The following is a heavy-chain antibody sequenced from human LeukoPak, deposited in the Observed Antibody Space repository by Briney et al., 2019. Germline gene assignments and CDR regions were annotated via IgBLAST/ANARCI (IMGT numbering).Heavy chain of an antibody. D-gene: IGHD6-13*01. CDR3: ARIIRYSSSWYDDPTHAFDI. J-gene: IGHJ3*02. V-gene: IGHV4-4*07. CDR2: IYTSGST. Sequence: SETLSLTCTASGGSISSYYWSWIRQPAGKGLEWIGRIYTSGSTNYNPSLKSRVTMSVDTSKNQFSLKLSSVTAADTAVYYCARIIRYSSSWYDDPTHAFDIWGQGTMVTVSS. CDR1: GGSISSYY.